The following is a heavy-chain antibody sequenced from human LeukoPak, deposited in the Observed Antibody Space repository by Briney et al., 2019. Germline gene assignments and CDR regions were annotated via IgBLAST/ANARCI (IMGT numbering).Heavy chain of an antibody. CDR2: ISNTEAP. Sequence: SETVSLTCSVSGGTISDHYWSWIRQPPGKGLEWIAYISNTEAPNYNPSLNSRVTMSLDMSKNQFSLRLSSVTAADTAVYYCARGHYDFAPWGQGTLVTVSS. D-gene: IGHD3-16*01. CDR3: ARGHYDFAP. CDR1: GGTISDHY. V-gene: IGHV4-59*08. J-gene: IGHJ5*02.